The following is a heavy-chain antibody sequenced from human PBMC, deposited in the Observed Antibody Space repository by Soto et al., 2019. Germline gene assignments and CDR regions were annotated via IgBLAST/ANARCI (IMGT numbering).Heavy chain of an antibody. J-gene: IGHJ6*02. D-gene: IGHD6-25*01. CDR3: ARMDADYKYYAMDV. CDR2: FFSDAER. V-gene: IGHV2-26*01. Sequence: QVTLKESGPVLVKPTETLTLTCTVSGFSLSNPRMGVRWIRQPPGKPLEWLAHFFSDAERSYSASMQSRLTMSTDTSGSQVVLTMTNMDPVDTATYFCARMDADYKYYAMDVWGQGTTVTVSS. CDR1: GFSLSNPRMG.